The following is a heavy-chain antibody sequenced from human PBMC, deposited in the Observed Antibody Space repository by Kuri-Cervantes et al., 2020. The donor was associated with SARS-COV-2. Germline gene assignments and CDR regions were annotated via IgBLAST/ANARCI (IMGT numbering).Heavy chain of an antibody. J-gene: IGHJ6*03. D-gene: IGHD1-26*01. Sequence: SETLSLTCTVSGGSISSSSYYWGWIRQPPGKGLEWIGSSYYSGITYYNPSLKSRVEISVDTSKNQFSLKLSSVTAADTAVYYCARSGSLHMGRYYYYYMDVWGKGTTV. CDR3: ARSGSLHMGRYYYYYMDV. CDR1: GGSISSSSYY. V-gene: IGHV4-39*01. CDR2: SYYSGIT.